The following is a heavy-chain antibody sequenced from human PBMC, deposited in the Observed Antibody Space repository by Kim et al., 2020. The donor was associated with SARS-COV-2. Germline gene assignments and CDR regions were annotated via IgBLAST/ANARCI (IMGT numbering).Heavy chain of an antibody. D-gene: IGHD3-9*01. J-gene: IGHJ4*02. CDR3: AIQKKGYYDILTGYSY. CDR2: IYPGDSDT. V-gene: IGHV5-51*01. CDR1: GYSFTSYW. Sequence: GESLKISCKGSGYSFTSYWIGWVRQMPGKGLEWMGIIYPGDSDTRYSPSFQGQVTISADKSISTAYLQWSSLKASDTAMYYCAIQKKGYYDILTGYSYWGQGTLVTVSS.